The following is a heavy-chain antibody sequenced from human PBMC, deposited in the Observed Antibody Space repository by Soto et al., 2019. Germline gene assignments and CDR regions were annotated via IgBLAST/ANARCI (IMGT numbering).Heavy chain of an antibody. V-gene: IGHV4-61*01. J-gene: IGHJ6*02. CDR3: ARRPVRTAMAMLCGMDV. CDR2: IYYSGST. Sequence: SETLSLTCTVSGGSVSSGSYYWSWIRQPPGKGLEWIGYIYYSGSTNYNPSLKSRVTISVDTSKHQFSLKLSSVTAADTAVYYCARRPVRTAMAMLCGMDVWGQGTTVTVSS. CDR1: GGSVSSGSYY. D-gene: IGHD5-18*01.